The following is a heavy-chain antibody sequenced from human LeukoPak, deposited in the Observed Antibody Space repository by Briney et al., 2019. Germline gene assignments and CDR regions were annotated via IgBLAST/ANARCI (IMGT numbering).Heavy chain of an antibody. D-gene: IGHD3-10*01. J-gene: IGHJ4*02. CDR2: ISYDGSNK. CDR3: ARDRVVRGVILDY. V-gene: IGHV3-30*04. CDR1: GFTFSSYA. Sequence: GGSLRLSCAASGFTFSSYAMHWVRQAPGKGLEWVAVISYDGSNKYYADSVKGRFTISRDNSKNTLYLQMNSLRAEDTAVYYCARDRVVRGVILDYWGQGTLVTVFS.